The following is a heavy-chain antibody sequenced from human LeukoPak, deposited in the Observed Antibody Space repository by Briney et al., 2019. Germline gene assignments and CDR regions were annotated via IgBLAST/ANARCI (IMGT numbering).Heavy chain of an antibody. Sequence: GGSLRLSCAASGFTFSNYAMSWVRRAPAKGLEWVSAVSGRDTSTYYTDSVKGRFTISRDNSKNTLYLQMNSLSAEDTAIYYCAKWGDYDVLTGYYDSVYWGQGTLVTVSS. D-gene: IGHD3-9*01. CDR3: AKWGDYDVLTGYYDSVY. J-gene: IGHJ4*02. CDR1: GFTFSNYA. V-gene: IGHV3-23*01. CDR2: VSGRDTST.